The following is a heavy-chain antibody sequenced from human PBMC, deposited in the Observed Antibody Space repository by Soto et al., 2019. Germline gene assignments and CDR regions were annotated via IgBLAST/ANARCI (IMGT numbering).Heavy chain of an antibody. CDR2: IYHSGST. J-gene: IGHJ6*02. Sequence: QLQLQESGSGLVKPSQTLSLTCAVSGGSISSGGYSWSWIRQPPGKGLEWIGYIYHSGSTYYNPSLTSRVTISVDRSKNQFSLKLSSVTAADTAVYYCARVVVPAAMDYYGMDVWGQGTTVTVSS. D-gene: IGHD2-2*01. V-gene: IGHV4-30-2*01. CDR1: GGSISSGGYS. CDR3: ARVVVPAAMDYYGMDV.